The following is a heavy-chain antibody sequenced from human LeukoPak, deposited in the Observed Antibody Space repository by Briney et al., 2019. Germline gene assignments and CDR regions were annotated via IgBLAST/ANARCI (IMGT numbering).Heavy chain of an antibody. CDR3: ARDGVIGGLYYFDY. D-gene: IGHD2/OR15-2a*01. CDR1: GFTFSSYS. V-gene: IGHV3-21*01. CDR2: ISSSSSYI. J-gene: IGHJ4*02. Sequence: GGSLRLSCAASGFTFSSYSMNWVRQAPGKGLEWVSSISSSSSYIYYADSVKGRFTISRDNAKNSLYLQMNSLRAEDTAVYYCARDGVIGGLYYFDYWGQGTLVTVSS.